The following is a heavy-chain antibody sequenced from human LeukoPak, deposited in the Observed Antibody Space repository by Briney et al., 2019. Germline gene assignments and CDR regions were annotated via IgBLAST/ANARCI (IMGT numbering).Heavy chain of an antibody. Sequence: GGSLRLSCAASGFTFSNFALSWVRQAPGKGLEWVSTFGVTADYTSFADSVKGRFTISRDNSKNTVYLQMNGLRAEDTALYFCAKRGGGCSNGVCFNWFDSWGQGTLVTVSS. CDR2: FGVTADYT. CDR1: GFTFSNFA. J-gene: IGHJ5*01. D-gene: IGHD2-8*01. V-gene: IGHV3-23*01. CDR3: AKRGGGCSNGVCFNWFDS.